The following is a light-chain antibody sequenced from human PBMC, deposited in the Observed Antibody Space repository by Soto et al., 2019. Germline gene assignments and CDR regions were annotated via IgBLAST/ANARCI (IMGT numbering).Light chain of an antibody. CDR1: SGYVGTYSL. CDR2: EVT. Sequence: QSALAQPASVSGSPGQSITISCTGASGYVGTYSLVSWYQQHPGKAPKVVIYEVTNRPSGVSDRFSGSKSGNTASLTISGLQTEDEADYYCTSYTSGTAPFVFGTGTKLTVL. CDR3: TSYTSGTAPFV. V-gene: IGLV2-14*02. J-gene: IGLJ1*01.